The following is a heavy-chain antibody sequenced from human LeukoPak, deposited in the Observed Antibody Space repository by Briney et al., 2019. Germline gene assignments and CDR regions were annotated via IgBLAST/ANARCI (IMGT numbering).Heavy chain of an antibody. CDR1: GFTFYMYA. Sequence: GGSLRLSCQASGFTFYMYAMSWVRQAPGKGLEWVASMCGTAGCTFYPDSVKGRFTISRDNSKNVMYLRMNSLTAEDTAIYYCAKDRPNFHENSGHYYRRDGDSWGQGTLVTVSS. J-gene: IGHJ5*01. V-gene: IGHV3-23*01. D-gene: IGHD3-22*01. CDR2: MCGTAGCT. CDR3: AKDRPNFHENSGHYYRRDGDS.